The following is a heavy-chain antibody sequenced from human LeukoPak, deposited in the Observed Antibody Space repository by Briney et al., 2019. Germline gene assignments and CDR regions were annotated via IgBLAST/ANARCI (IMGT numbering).Heavy chain of an antibody. CDR1: GFTFSSYA. CDR3: ARVSTGD. V-gene: IGHV3-23*01. D-gene: IGHD1-1*01. CDR2: IGGTAGNT. Sequence: GGSLRLSCAASGFTFSSYAFSWVRQAPGKGLEWVSTIGGTAGNTYHADSVKGRFTISRDNSKNTLYLQMNSLRVEDTALYYCARVSTGDWGQGTLVTVSS. J-gene: IGHJ4*02.